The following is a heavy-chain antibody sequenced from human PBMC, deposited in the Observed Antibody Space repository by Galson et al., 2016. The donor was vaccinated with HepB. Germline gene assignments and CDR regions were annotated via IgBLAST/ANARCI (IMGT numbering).Heavy chain of an antibody. CDR1: GYTFTGYY. CDR2: INPKSGGT. V-gene: IGHV1-2*02. J-gene: IGHJ6*02. CDR3: ARSVGYDYGMDV. D-gene: IGHD1-26*01. Sequence: SVKVSCKASGYTFTGYYIHYVRQALGQGLEWMAWINPKSGGTKYAQKFQGRVTMTRDTSISTADMELSRLRSDDTAVYYCARSVGYDYGMDVWGQGTTVTVSS.